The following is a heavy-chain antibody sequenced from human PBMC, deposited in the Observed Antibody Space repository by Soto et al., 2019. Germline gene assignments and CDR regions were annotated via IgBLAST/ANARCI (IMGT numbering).Heavy chain of an antibody. CDR2: INHSGST. V-gene: IGHV4-34*01. Sequence: NPSETLSLTCAVYGGSFSGYYWSWIRQPPWKGLEWIGEINHSGSTNYNPSLKSRVTISVDTSKNQFSLKLSSVTAADTAVYYCARGRGTVTKVNFYYYGMDVWGQGTTVTVSS. D-gene: IGHD4-4*01. J-gene: IGHJ6*02. CDR1: GGSFSGYY. CDR3: ARGRGTVTKVNFYYYGMDV.